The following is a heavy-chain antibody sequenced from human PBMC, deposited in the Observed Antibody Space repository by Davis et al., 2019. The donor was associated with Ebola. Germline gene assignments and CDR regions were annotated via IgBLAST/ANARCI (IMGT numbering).Heavy chain of an antibody. J-gene: IGHJ5*02. D-gene: IGHD6-13*01. V-gene: IGHV3-21*01. Sequence: GESLKISCAASGFTFSSYSMNWVRQAPGKGLEWVSSISSSSSYIYYADSVKGRFTISRDNAKNSLYLQMNSLRAEDTAVHYCARDRDSSSWPLNWFDPWGQGTLVTVSS. CDR3: ARDRDSSSWPLNWFDP. CDR2: ISSSSSYI. CDR1: GFTFSSYS.